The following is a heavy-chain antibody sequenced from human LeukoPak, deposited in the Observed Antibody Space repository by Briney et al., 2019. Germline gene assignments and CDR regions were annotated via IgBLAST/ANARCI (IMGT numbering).Heavy chain of an antibody. CDR3: AKDANFVVMSDYYMDV. Sequence: GGSLRLSCAASGFTFSSYGMHWVRQAPGKGLEWATFIRYDGSNKYYADSVKGRFTISRDNSKNTLYLQMNSLRAEDTAVYYCAKDANFVVMSDYYMDVWGKGTTVTVSS. D-gene: IGHD2-15*01. J-gene: IGHJ6*03. CDR1: GFTFSSYG. V-gene: IGHV3-30*02. CDR2: IRYDGSNK.